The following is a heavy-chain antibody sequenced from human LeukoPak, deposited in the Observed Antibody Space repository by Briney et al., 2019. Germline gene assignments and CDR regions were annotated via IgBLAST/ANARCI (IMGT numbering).Heavy chain of an antibody. J-gene: IGHJ6*03. CDR3: ARDNYDFWSGYYSGGYYMDV. D-gene: IGHD3-3*01. Sequence: ASVKVSCKASGYTFTGYYMHWVRQAPGQGLEWMGWINPNSGGTNYAQKFQGRVTMTRDTSISTAYMELSRLRSDDTAVYYCARDNYDFWSGYYSGGYYMDVWGKGTTVTVSS. CDR2: INPNSGGT. CDR1: GYTFTGYY. V-gene: IGHV1-2*02.